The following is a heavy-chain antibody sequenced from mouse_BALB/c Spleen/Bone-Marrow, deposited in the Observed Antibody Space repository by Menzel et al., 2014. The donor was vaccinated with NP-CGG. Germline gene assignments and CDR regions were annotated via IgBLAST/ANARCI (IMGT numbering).Heavy chain of an antibody. CDR2: IYPGNSDT. CDR1: GYTFSNYW. Sequence: VQLQQSGTVLARPGAAVKMSCKASGYTFSNYWMHWVKQRPGQGLEWIGTIYPGNSDTTYNQKFQGEAKLTAVTSTSTAYMELSSLTNEDSAVYYCTTLARNNFDYWGQGTTLTVSS. J-gene: IGHJ2*01. D-gene: IGHD3-1*01. CDR3: TTLARNNFDY. V-gene: IGHV1-5*01.